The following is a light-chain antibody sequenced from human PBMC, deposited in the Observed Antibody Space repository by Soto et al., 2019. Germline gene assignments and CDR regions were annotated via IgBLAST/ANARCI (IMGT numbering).Light chain of an antibody. CDR1: QSVSNNY. J-gene: IGKJ1*01. Sequence: IQSVSNNYLAWYQPKPGQAPRLLIYGASNRATGIPDRFSGSGSGTAFALGLRCLQPGESAVSFYEAHSRWAGWMFGVGTKVDIK. V-gene: IGKV3D-20*02. CDR2: GAS. CDR3: EAHSRWAGWM.